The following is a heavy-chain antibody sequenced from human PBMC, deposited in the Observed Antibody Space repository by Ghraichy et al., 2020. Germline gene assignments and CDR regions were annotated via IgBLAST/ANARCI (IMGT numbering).Heavy chain of an antibody. CDR2: IKSKTDGGTT. CDR3: TTALLWFGELLGFDY. V-gene: IGHV3-15*01. Sequence: GSLRLSCAASGFTFSNAWMSWVRQAPGKGLEWVGRIKSKTDGGTTDYAAPVKGRFTISRDDSKNTLYLQMNSLKTEDTAVYYCTTALLWFGELLGFDYWGQGTLVTVSS. D-gene: IGHD3-10*01. CDR1: GFTFSNAW. J-gene: IGHJ4*02.